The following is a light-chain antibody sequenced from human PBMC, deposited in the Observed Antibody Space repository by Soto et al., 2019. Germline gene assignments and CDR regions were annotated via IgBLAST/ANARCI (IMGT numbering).Light chain of an antibody. Sequence: EIVLTQSPATLSLSPGERATLSCRASQRVSSYLAWYPQKPGQAPRLLIYDASNMATGIPARFSGSGSGTDFTLTISSLEPEDFAVYYCQQRSNWPPGFGGGTKVEIK. J-gene: IGKJ4*01. CDR1: QRVSSY. V-gene: IGKV3-11*01. CDR2: DAS. CDR3: QQRSNWPPG.